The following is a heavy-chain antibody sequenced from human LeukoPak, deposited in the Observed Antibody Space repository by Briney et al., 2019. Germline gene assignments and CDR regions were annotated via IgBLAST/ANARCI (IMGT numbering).Heavy chain of an antibody. D-gene: IGHD3-3*01. CDR2: MNPNSGNT. J-gene: IGHJ6*02. Sequence: ASVKVSCKASGYTFTSYGINWVRQATGQGLEWMGWMNPNSGNTGYAQKFQGRVTMTRNTSISTAYMELSSLRSEDTAVYYCARASITIFGVVIMALDVWGQGTTVTVSS. CDR3: ARASITIFGVVIMALDV. V-gene: IGHV1-8*02. CDR1: GYTFTSYG.